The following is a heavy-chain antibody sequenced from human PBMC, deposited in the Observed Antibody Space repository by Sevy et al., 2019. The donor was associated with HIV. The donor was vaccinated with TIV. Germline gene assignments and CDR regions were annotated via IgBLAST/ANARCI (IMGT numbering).Heavy chain of an antibody. CDR1: GYTFTGYY. V-gene: IGHV1-2*02. Sequence: ASVKVSCKASGYTFTGYYMHWVRQTPGQGLEWVGWINTLSGGTNYAQKFQGRATMTRDTSISTDYMEVTRLGSDDTAVFYCARGFSGYDLFPSGFDYWGQGTLVTVSS. D-gene: IGHD5-12*01. CDR2: INTLSGGT. J-gene: IGHJ4*02. CDR3: ARGFSGYDLFPSGFDY.